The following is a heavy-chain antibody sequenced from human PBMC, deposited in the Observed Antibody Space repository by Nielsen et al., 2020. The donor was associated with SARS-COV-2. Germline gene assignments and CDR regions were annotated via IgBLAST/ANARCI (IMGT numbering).Heavy chain of an antibody. CDR1: GASFGSYG. D-gene: IGHD3-9*01. CDR2: LVPMVGEA. J-gene: IGHJ5*02. Sequence: SVKVSCKASGASFGSYGISWVRQALGQGLEWLGWLVPMVGEASYAEELQGRLTISADRSTTTVSMELSSLRSDDTAVYYCARDRVEFRWFDGNTFSSLRTWGQGTLVTVSS. CDR3: ARDRVEFRWFDGNTFSSLRT. V-gene: IGHV1-69*10.